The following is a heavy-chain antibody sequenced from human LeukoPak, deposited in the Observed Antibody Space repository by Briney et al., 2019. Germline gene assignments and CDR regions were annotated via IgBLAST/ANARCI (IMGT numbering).Heavy chain of an antibody. CDR3: AKLDYGDYH. D-gene: IGHD4-17*01. Sequence: GGSLRLSCAASGFTFDDYGMSWVRQAPGKGLEWVSAISGSGGSTYYADSVKGRFTISRDNSKNTLYLQMNSLRAEDTAVYYCAKLDYGDYHWGQGTLVTVSS. J-gene: IGHJ5*02. V-gene: IGHV3-23*01. CDR1: GFTFDDYG. CDR2: ISGSGGST.